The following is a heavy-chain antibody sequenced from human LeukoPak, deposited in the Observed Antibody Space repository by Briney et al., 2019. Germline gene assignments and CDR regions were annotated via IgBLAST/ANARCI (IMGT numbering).Heavy chain of an antibody. CDR1: GFTFSSHG. V-gene: IGHV3-30*02. J-gene: IGHJ4*02. Sequence: PGGSLRLSCAASGFTFSSHGMYWVRQAPGKGLGWVTFIRYDGSDINYVDSVKGRFTISRDNSENTLYLQMNSLRAEDTAVYYCATNRSGYFFDWGQGTLVTVSS. CDR3: ATNRSGYFFD. CDR2: IRYDGSDI. D-gene: IGHD3-22*01.